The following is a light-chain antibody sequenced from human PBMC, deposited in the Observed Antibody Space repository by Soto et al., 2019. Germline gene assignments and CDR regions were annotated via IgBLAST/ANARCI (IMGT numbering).Light chain of an antibody. CDR1: QNINAW. CDR3: QQYHRYST. CDR2: DVS. V-gene: IGKV1-5*01. Sequence: RVSNAASTLSASIGDSVTISCRASQNINAWLAWYQQKPGKAPKLLIYDVSTLDSGVPSRFSGSASGTEFTLTINNLESDDFATYYCQQYHRYSTFAQRTNVAIK. J-gene: IGKJ1*01.